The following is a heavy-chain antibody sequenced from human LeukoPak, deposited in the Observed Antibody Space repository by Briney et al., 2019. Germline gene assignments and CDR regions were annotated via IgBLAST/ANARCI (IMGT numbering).Heavy chain of an antibody. D-gene: IGHD2-2*02. V-gene: IGHV4-61*02. J-gene: IGHJ5*02. Sequence: PSQTLSLTCTVSGGSISSGSYYWSWIRQPAGTGLEWIGRIYTSGSTNYNPSLKSRVTISVDTSKNQFSLKLSSVTAADTAVYYCARGRRDLCSSTSCYTYWFDPWGQGTLVTVSS. CDR1: GGSISSGSYY. CDR2: IYTSGST. CDR3: ARGRRDLCSSTSCYTYWFDP.